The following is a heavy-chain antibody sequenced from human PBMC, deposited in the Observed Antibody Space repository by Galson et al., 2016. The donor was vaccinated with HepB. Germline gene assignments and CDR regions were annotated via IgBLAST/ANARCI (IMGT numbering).Heavy chain of an antibody. Sequence: SLRLSCAASGFSFRGYAMSWVRQAPGKGLEWVSAISGSGDSTYYADSVKGRFTISRDNSKNTLYLQMNSLRAEDTAVYSCAKAAHDWLLYYYGMDVWGQGTTVTVSS. D-gene: IGHD3-9*01. CDR2: ISGSGDST. CDR3: AKAAHDWLLYYYGMDV. CDR1: GFSFRGYA. J-gene: IGHJ6*02. V-gene: IGHV3-23*01.